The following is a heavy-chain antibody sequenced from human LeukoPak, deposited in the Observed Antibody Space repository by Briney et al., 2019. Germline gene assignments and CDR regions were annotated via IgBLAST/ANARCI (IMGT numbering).Heavy chain of an antibody. CDR2: ISGSGVNT. V-gene: IGHV3-23*01. Sequence: PGGSLRLSCAASGFTFSSYDMSWVRQAPGKGLEWVSAISGSGVNTYYADSVKGRFTISRDNSKNTLYLQMNSLRAEDTAVYYCAREVTPGAYYYYGMDVWGQGTTVTVSS. CDR1: GFTFSSYD. D-gene: IGHD2-21*02. J-gene: IGHJ6*02. CDR3: AREVTPGAYYYYGMDV.